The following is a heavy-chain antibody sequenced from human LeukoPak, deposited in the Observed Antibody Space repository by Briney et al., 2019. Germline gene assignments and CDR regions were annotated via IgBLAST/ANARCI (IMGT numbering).Heavy chain of an antibody. CDR2: ISGSGGST. D-gene: IGHD4-11*01. CDR1: GFTFSSYA. J-gene: IGHJ6*03. Sequence: QAGGSLRLSCGASGFTFSSYAMSWVRQAPGKGLEWVSAISGSGGSTYYADSVKGRFTISRDNSKNTLYLQMNSLRAEDTAVYYCAKGSTDYYYYYMDVWGKGTTVTVSS. CDR3: AKGSTDYYYYYMDV. V-gene: IGHV3-23*01.